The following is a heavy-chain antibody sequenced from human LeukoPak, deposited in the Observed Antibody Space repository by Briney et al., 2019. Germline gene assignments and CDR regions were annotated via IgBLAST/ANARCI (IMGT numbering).Heavy chain of an antibody. CDR2: INHSGST. CDR3: ARARITIFGVVTQHDY. V-gene: IGHV4-39*07. CDR1: GGSISSGDYY. Sequence: SETLSLTCTVSGGSISSGDYYWSWIRQPPGKGLEWIGEINHSGSTNYNPSLKSRVTISVDTSKNQFSLKLSSVTAADTAVYYCARARITIFGVVTQHDYWGQGTLVTVSS. D-gene: IGHD3-3*01. J-gene: IGHJ4*02.